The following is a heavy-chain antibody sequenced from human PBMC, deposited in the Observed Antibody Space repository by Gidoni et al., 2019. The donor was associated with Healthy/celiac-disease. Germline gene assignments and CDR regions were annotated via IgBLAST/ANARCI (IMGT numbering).Heavy chain of an antibody. Sequence: LEWVGRIKSKTDGGTTDYAAPVKGRFTISRDDSKNTLYLQMNSLKTEDTAVYYCTTVIGWNYAFDYWGQGTLVTVSS. J-gene: IGHJ4*02. V-gene: IGHV3-15*01. CDR3: TTVIGWNYAFDY. D-gene: IGHD1-7*01. CDR2: IKSKTDGGTT.